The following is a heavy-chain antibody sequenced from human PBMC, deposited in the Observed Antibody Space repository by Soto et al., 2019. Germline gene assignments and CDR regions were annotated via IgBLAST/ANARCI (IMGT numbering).Heavy chain of an antibody. J-gene: IGHJ5*02. CDR2: ISAYNGNT. V-gene: IGHV1-18*01. Sequence: GASVKVSCKASGYTFTSYGISWVRQAPGQGLEWMGWISAYNGNTNYAQKLQGRVTMTTDTSTSTAYMELRSLRSDDTAVYYCARVVSPDDFWSGYYSVDWFDPWGQGTLVTVSS. CDR3: ARVVSPDDFWSGYYSVDWFDP. CDR1: GYTFTSYG. D-gene: IGHD3-3*01.